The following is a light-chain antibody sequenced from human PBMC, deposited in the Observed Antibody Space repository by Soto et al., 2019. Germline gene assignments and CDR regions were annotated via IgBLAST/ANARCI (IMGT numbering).Light chain of an antibody. CDR3: QQYESYPLT. V-gene: IGKV1-5*03. CDR2: SAS. Sequence: DIQKAQSPSTLSASVGDRVTITCRASQSVSGWLAWYQQKPGKAPELLIYSASTVETGVPSRFSGSGSGTEFTLTISSLRPDDLATYYCQQYESYPLTFGGGTKV. CDR1: QSVSGW. J-gene: IGKJ4*01.